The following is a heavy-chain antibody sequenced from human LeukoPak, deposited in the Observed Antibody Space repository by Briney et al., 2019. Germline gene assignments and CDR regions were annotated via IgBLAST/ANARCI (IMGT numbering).Heavy chain of an antibody. CDR1: GFTFGDDA. CDR3: TRDSIGGRVDY. J-gene: IGHJ4*02. CDR2: IRSKAYGGTT. V-gene: IGHV3-49*04. Sequence: PGGSLRLSCTASGFTFGDDAMSWGRQAPGKGLEWVGFIRSKAYGGTTEYAASVKGRFTISRDDSKSIAYMQMNSLKTEDTAVHYCTRDSIGGRVDYWGQGTLVTVSS. D-gene: IGHD3-10*01.